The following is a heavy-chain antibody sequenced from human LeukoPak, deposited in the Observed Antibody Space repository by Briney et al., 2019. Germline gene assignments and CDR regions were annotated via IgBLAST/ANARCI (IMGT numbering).Heavy chain of an antibody. CDR1: RFTFSSFG. CDR3: VRGVGVSRFNYFDP. CDR2: IWYDASNK. D-gene: IGHD6-13*01. J-gene: IGHJ5*02. V-gene: IGHV3-33*01. Sequence: GGSLRLSCAASRFTFSSFGMHGVRQAPGKGLEWVAVIWYDASNKYYADSVKGRFTISRDNSKNTLFLQMNSLRDDDTAVYYCVRGVGVSRFNYFDPWGQGTLVIVSS.